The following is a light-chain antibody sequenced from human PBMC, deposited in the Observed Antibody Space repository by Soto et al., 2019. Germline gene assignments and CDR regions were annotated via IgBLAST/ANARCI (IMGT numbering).Light chain of an antibody. CDR1: KSVSSN. J-gene: IGKJ1*01. Sequence: EILMTQSPATLSVSPGERATLSCRASKSVSSNLAWYQQKPGQAPSLLIYGASTRATGIPARFSGSGSGTDFTHTISSLQSEDFAVYYCQQYNNWPRTFGQGTKVEIK. V-gene: IGKV3-15*01. CDR2: GAS. CDR3: QQYNNWPRT.